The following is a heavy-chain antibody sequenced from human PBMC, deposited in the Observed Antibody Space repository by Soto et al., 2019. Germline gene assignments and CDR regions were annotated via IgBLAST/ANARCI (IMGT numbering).Heavy chain of an antibody. D-gene: IGHD3-10*01. J-gene: IGHJ6*02. CDR3: ARDGYYGSGSYGMDV. CDR1: GYTFNNYG. CDR2: ISDYNGNT. Sequence: QVQLVQSGAEVKKPGASVKVSCKTSGYTFNNYGISWVRQAPGQGLAWMGWISDYNGNTNYPQKFQGRVTMNTDISTKTVYMVLTSLRSDDTAVYYCARDGYYGSGSYGMDVWGRGTTVSVSS. V-gene: IGHV1-18*01.